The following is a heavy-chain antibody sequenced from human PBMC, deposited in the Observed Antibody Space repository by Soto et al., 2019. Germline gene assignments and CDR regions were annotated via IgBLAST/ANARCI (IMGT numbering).Heavy chain of an antibody. CDR1: GYIFTDYY. CDR2: INPNSGST. J-gene: IGHJ3*02. V-gene: IGHV1-2*06. D-gene: IGHD6-19*01. CDR3: ARGTYSSGWYYAFDI. Sequence: GASVKVSCKASGYIFTDYYMHWVRQAPGQELGWMGRINPNSGSTNYAQKFQGRVTMTRDTSMSTAYMELSSLRSEDMAVFYCARGTYSSGWYYAFDIWGQGTMVTVSS.